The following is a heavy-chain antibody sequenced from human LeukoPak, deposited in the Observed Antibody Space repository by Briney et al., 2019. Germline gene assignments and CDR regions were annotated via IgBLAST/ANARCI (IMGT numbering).Heavy chain of an antibody. D-gene: IGHD1-14*01. V-gene: IGHV3-23*01. Sequence: GGSLRLSCAASGFTFSTYAMNWVRQAPGKGLEWVSAIGSRTYYTDSVKGRCTISRDNSKNTLYLQMNSLRAGDTAIYYCAKASTVLKPIDSWGQGTLVTVSS. CDR1: GFTFSTYA. J-gene: IGHJ4*02. CDR3: AKASTVLKPIDS. CDR2: IGSRT.